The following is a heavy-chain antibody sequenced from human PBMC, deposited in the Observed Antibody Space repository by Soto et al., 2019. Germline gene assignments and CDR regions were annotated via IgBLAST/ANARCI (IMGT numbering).Heavy chain of an antibody. CDR1: GGSISSSNW. CDR3: ARLTEGSSSSHVIWFDP. Sequence: SETLSLTCAVSGGSISSSNWWSWVRQPPGKGLEWIGEIYHSGSTNYNPSLKSRVTISVDKSKNQFSLKLSSVTAADTAVYYCARLTEGSSSSHVIWFDPWGQGTLVTVSS. D-gene: IGHD6-6*01. V-gene: IGHV4-4*02. J-gene: IGHJ5*02. CDR2: IYHSGST.